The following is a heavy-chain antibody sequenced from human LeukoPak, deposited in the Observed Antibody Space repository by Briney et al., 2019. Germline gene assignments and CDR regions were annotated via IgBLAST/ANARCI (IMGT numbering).Heavy chain of an antibody. Sequence: GGSLRLSCAASGFTDSSNYMSWVRQAPGKGLEWVSVIYSGGSTYYADSVKGRFTISRDNSKNTLYLQMNSLRAEDTAVYYCARDPPLGYDFWSGYQGGDYWGQGTLVTVSS. D-gene: IGHD3-3*01. CDR1: GFTDSSNY. CDR2: IYSGGST. CDR3: ARDPPLGYDFWSGYQGGDY. V-gene: IGHV3-66*02. J-gene: IGHJ4*02.